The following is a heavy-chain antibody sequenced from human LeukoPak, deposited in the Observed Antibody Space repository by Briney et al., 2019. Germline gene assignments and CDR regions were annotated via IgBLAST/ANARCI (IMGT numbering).Heavy chain of an antibody. CDR3: ARAGHNSDSGGYDL. Sequence: ASVKASCKPSGYTFIDHYLHWVRQAPGQGLESMGWIDPDTGDTNYPQKFQGRLTMTRDTSSSTAYMELNRLRSGDTAVYYCARAGHNSDSGGYDLWGLGTLVTVSS. V-gene: IGHV1-2*02. J-gene: IGHJ5*02. CDR1: GYTFIDHY. D-gene: IGHD3-22*01. CDR2: IDPDTGDT.